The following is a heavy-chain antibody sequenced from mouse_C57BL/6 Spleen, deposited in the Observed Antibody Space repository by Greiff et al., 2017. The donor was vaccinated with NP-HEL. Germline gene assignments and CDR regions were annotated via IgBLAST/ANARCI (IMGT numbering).Heavy chain of an antibody. CDR3: ARVGSSYWYFDV. J-gene: IGHJ1*03. CDR2: IYPNSGST. V-gene: IGHV1-64*01. D-gene: IGHD1-1*01. Sequence: QVQLKQPGAELVKPGASVKLSCKASGYTFTSYWMHWVKQRPGQGLEWIGMIYPNSGSTNYNEKFKSKATLTVDKSSSTAYMQLSSLTSEDSAVYYCARVGSSYWYFDVWGTGTTVTVSS. CDR1: GYTFTSYW.